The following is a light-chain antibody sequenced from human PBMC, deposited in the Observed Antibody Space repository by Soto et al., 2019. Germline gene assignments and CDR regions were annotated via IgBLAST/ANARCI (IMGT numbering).Light chain of an antibody. CDR2: EGS. J-gene: IGLJ3*02. V-gene: IGLV2-23*01. Sequence: ALTQPASVSGSPGQSITISCTGTSSDVGSYNLVSWYQQHPGKAPKLMIYEGSKRPSGVSNRFSGSKSGNTASLTISGLQAEDEADYYCCSYAGSSTWVFGGGTQLTVL. CDR3: CSYAGSSTWV. CDR1: SSDVGSYNL.